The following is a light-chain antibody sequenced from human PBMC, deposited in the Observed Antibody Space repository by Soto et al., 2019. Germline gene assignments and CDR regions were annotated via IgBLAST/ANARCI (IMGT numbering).Light chain of an antibody. CDR2: GAS. CDR1: QSVSSN. V-gene: IGKV3-15*01. CDR3: QQYNNWPPLT. Sequence: EIVMTQSPATLSVSPGDRATLSCRASQSVSSNLAWYQHKPGHAPRLLIYGASTRATGIPARFSGSGSGTEFTLTISSLQSEDFAVYYCQQYNNWPPLTFGGGTKVEIK. J-gene: IGKJ4*01.